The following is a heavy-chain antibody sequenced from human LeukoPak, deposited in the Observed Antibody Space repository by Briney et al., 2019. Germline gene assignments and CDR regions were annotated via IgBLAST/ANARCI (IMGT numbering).Heavy chain of an antibody. J-gene: IGHJ6*03. V-gene: IGHV3-9*03. Sequence: GGSLRLSCAASGFTFDDYAMHWVRQAPGKGLEWVSGITWNSDSIDYADSVKGRFTISRDNAKNSLYLQMNSLRAEDMALYYCAKGGGGRLIYYYYMDVWGKGTTVTVSS. CDR2: ITWNSDSI. D-gene: IGHD3-16*01. CDR3: AKGGGGRLIYYYYMDV. CDR1: GFTFDDYA.